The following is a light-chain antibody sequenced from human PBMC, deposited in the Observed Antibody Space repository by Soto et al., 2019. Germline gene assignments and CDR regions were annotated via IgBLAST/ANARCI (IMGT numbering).Light chain of an antibody. CDR2: GAS. V-gene: IGKV3-15*01. CDR3: QEYNTWPWT. J-gene: IGKJ1*01. Sequence: ETLMTQSPATLSVSPGERATLSCRASQRVNNNLAWYQQKLGQAPRVLIYGASTRATGIPARFTGSGSGTEFILTITSLKSEDSAVYYCQEYNTWPWTFGQGTKVEFK. CDR1: QRVNNN.